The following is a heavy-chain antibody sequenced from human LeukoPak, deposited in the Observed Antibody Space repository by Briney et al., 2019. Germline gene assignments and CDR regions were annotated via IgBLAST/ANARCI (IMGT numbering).Heavy chain of an antibody. CDR3: ARRRALTMIVVVIHYYFDY. Sequence: ASVKVSCKASGYTFTSNYIHWVRQAPGQGLEWMGIINPNGGDISYAQKFQGRVIMTRDTSTSTVYMELSSLRSEDTAVYYCARRRALTMIVVVIHYYFDYWGQGTLVTVSS. CDR1: GYTFTSNY. V-gene: IGHV1-46*01. CDR2: INPNGGDI. J-gene: IGHJ4*02. D-gene: IGHD3-22*01.